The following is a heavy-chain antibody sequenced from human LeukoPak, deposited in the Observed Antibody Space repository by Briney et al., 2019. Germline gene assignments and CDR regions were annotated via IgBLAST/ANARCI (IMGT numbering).Heavy chain of an antibody. CDR2: IYHSGST. D-gene: IGHD3-10*01. V-gene: IGHV4-38-2*01. J-gene: IGHJ5*02. CDR3: ARVRGVLWFGELSRVINWFDP. CDR1: GYSLSSGYY. Sequence: SETLSLTCAVSGYSLSSGYYWGWIRQPPGKGLEWIGSIYHSGSTYYNPSLKSRVTISVDTSKNQFSLKLSSVTAADTAVYYCARVRGVLWFGELSRVINWFDPWGQGTLVTVSS.